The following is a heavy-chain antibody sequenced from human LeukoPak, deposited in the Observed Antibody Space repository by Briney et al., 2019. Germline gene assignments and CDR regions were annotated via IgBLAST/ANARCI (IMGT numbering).Heavy chain of an antibody. CDR2: INHFGST. D-gene: IGHD1-26*01. CDR1: GGSFIGYY. Sequence: PSETLSLTCAVYGGSFIGYYWSWIRQPPGKGLEWIGEINHFGSTNYNPSHKSRVTISIDTSKNQFSLKLSSVTAADTAVYYCARIRSRKWGFDYWGQGTLVTVSS. J-gene: IGHJ4*02. CDR3: ARIRSRKWGFDY. V-gene: IGHV4-34*01.